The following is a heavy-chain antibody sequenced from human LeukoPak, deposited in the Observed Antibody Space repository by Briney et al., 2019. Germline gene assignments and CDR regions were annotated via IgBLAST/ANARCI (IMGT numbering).Heavy chain of an antibody. CDR1: GGSISSGGYY. J-gene: IGHJ2*01. V-gene: IGHV4-61*02. D-gene: IGHD6-13*01. Sequence: SETLSLTCTVSGGSISSGGYYWSWLRQPAGKGLEWIGRIYTSGSTNYNPSLKSRVTMSVDTSKNQFSLKLSSVTAADTAVYYCARGSARYSSRVLAAGYFDLWGRGTLVTVSS. CDR2: IYTSGST. CDR3: ARGSARYSSRVLAAGYFDL.